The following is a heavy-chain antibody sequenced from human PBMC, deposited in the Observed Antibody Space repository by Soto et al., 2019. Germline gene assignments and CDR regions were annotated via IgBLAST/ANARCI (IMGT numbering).Heavy chain of an antibody. J-gene: IGHJ6*03. Sequence: EVQLVESGGGLVQPGGSLRLSCAASGFTFSSYSMNWVRQAPGKGLEWVSYISSSSSTIYYADSVKGRFTISRDNAKNSLYLQMNSLRAEDTAVYYCARDLTYDHIWGSYRGGPSYYYYYYMDVWGKGTTVTVSS. CDR2: ISSSSSTI. V-gene: IGHV3-48*01. D-gene: IGHD3-16*02. CDR3: ARDLTYDHIWGSYRGGPSYYYYYYMDV. CDR1: GFTFSSYS.